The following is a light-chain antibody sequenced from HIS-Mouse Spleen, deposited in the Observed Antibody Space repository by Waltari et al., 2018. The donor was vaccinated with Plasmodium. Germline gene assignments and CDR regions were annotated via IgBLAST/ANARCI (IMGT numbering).Light chain of an antibody. Sequence: EIEMKQSTANLSVSPGERATLSCRASQSVSSNLAWYQQKPGQAPRLLIYGASTRATGIPARFSGSGSGTEFTLTISSLQSEDFAVYYCQQYNNWPPYTFGQGTKLEIK. V-gene: IGKV3-15*01. CDR1: QSVSSN. CDR2: GAS. CDR3: QQYNNWPPYT. J-gene: IGKJ2*01.